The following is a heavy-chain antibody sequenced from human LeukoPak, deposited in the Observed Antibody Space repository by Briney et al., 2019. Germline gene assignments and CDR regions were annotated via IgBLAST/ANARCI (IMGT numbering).Heavy chain of an antibody. D-gene: IGHD2-2*01. CDR3: ARESRYCSSTSCYPDY. Sequence: KPGGSLRLSCAASGFTFSDYYMSWIRQAPGKGLEWVSYISSSGSTIYYADSVKGRFTISRDNAKNSLYLQMNSLRAEDTAVYYCARESRYCSSTSCYPDYWGQGTLVTVSS. CDR2: ISSSGSTI. J-gene: IGHJ4*02. CDR1: GFTFSDYY. V-gene: IGHV3-11*01.